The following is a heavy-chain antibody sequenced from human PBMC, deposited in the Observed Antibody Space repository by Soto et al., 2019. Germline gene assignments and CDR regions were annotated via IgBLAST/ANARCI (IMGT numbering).Heavy chain of an antibody. D-gene: IGHD4-17*01. Sequence: ASVKVSCKVSGYTLTELSMHWVRQAPGKGLELMGGFDPEDGETIYAQKFQGRVTMTEDTSTDTAYMELSSLRSEDTAVYYCATPGYGDPDYYYYGMDVWGQGTTVTVSS. CDR3: ATPGYGDPDYYYYGMDV. CDR1: GYTLTELS. V-gene: IGHV1-24*01. CDR2: FDPEDGET. J-gene: IGHJ6*02.